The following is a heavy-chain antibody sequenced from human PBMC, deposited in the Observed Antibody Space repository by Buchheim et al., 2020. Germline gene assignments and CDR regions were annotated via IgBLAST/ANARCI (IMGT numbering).Heavy chain of an antibody. CDR1: GFTFSDYY. CDR2: ISSSSSYT. V-gene: IGHV3-11*06. CDR3: ASVLNYYDSSGYYIDAFEI. J-gene: IGHJ3*02. D-gene: IGHD3-22*01. Sequence: QVQLVESGGGLVKPGGSLRLSCAASGFTFSDYYMSWIRQAPGKGLEWVSYISSSSSYTNYADSVKGRFTISRDNAKNSLYLQMHSLRAEDTAVYYCASVLNYYDSSGYYIDAFEIWGQGT.